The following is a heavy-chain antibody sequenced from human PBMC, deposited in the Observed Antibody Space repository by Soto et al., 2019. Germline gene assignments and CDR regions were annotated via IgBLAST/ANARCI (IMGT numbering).Heavy chain of an antibody. CDR1: GGTFSIYT. Sequence: QVQLVQSGSEVKKPGSSVKVSCKASGGTFSIYTISCVRQAPGQGLEWMGRVIPIFDVTSYAQRFQGRVTITADKSTTTAYMELSSLRSEDTAVYYCARDRDNSNWPNFDYWGQGTLVTVSS. V-gene: IGHV1-69*02. CDR2: VIPIFDVT. CDR3: ARDRDNSNWPNFDY. J-gene: IGHJ4*02. D-gene: IGHD6-13*01.